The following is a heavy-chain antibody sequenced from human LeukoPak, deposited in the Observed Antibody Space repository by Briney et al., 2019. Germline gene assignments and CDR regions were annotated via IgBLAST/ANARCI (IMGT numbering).Heavy chain of an antibody. D-gene: IGHD4-17*01. Sequence: GGSMRLSCAASELHAMTWVRQAPGKGLEWVSVLFGGGDTYYGDSVKGRFAISRDNSKNTVYLQMKSLRAEDTAFYYCARGQRTSVTLYYFDFWGQGTLVSVSS. CDR1: ELHA. V-gene: IGHV3-66*01. J-gene: IGHJ4*02. CDR3: ARGQRTSVTLYYFDF. CDR2: LFGGGDT.